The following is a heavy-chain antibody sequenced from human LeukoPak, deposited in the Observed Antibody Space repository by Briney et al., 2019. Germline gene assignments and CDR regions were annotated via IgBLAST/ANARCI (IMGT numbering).Heavy chain of an antibody. D-gene: IGHD2-2*01. CDR3: AKDFQYVDYFDY. CDR2: ISGSGSTT. CDR1: GFTFSSYD. J-gene: IGHJ4*02. Sequence: GGSLRLSCAASGFTFSSYDMSWVRQAPGKGLEWVSGISGSGSTTKYADSVKGRFTISRDSSKNTVYLQMNSLRAEDTAVYYCAKDFQYVDYFDYWGQGTLVTVSS. V-gene: IGHV3-23*01.